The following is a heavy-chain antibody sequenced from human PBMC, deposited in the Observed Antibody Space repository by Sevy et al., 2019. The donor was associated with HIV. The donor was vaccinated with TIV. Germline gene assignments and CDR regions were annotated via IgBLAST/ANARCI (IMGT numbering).Heavy chain of an antibody. V-gene: IGHV4-59*01. CDR2: IYYSGST. CDR1: GGSISSYY. CDR3: ARGRDGYNVFDY. D-gene: IGHD5-12*01. Sequence: SETLSLTCTVSGGSISSYYWSWIRQPPGKGLEWIGYIYYSGSTNYNPSLKSRVTISVDTSKNQFSLKLSSVTAADTAVYYCARGRDGYNVFDYWGQRTLVTVSS. J-gene: IGHJ4*02.